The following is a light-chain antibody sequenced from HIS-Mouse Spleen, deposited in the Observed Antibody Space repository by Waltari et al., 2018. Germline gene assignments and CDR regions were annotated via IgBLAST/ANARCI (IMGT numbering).Light chain of an antibody. J-gene: IGKJ3*01. CDR2: DAS. CDR1: QDIRNY. V-gene: IGKV1-33*01. Sequence: DIQMTQSPSSLSASVGDRVTITCQASQDIRNYLNWYQQKPGKPPKLLIYDASNLETGVPSRFSGSGSGTDFTFTISSLQPEDIATYYCQQYDNLHRLTFGPGTKVDIK. CDR3: QQYDNLHRLT.